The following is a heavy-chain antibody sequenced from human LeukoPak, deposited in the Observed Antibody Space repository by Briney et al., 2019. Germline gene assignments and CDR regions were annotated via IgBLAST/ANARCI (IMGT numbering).Heavy chain of an antibody. CDR2: IGGSGDST. V-gene: IGHV3-23*01. CDR1: GFRFSNYA. Sequence: GGSLRLSCAASGFRFSNYAMTWVRQAPGKGLEWVSTIGGSGDSTFYAASVKGRFTVSRDNSKNTLYLQMNSLRAEDTAIYYCARAQWISQFFYFDYWGQGTLVTVSS. CDR3: ARAQWISQFFYFDY. D-gene: IGHD5-12*01. J-gene: IGHJ4*02.